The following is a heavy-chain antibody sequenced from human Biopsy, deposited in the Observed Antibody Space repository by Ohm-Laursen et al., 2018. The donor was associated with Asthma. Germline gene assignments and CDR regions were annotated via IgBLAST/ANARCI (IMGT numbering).Heavy chain of an antibody. CDR2: MSFDGRQT. J-gene: IGHJ3*02. CDR1: GFSFGSYG. Sequence: SLRLSCTASGFSFGSYGMHWVRQAPGKGLEWLAVMSFDGRQTYYADSVKGRFTISRDNSKNTLYLQMNSLRAEDTAVYYCAKERYYDLWSGHPIWGQGTRVTVSS. V-gene: IGHV3-30*18. CDR3: AKERYYDLWSGHPI. D-gene: IGHD3-3*01.